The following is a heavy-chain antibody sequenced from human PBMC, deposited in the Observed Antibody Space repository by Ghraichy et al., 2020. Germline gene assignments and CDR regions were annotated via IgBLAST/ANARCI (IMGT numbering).Heavy chain of an antibody. CDR1: GDSISSRNFY. CDR2: FYSSGTT. D-gene: IGHD3-16*01. Sequence: SETLSLTCTVSGDSISSRNFYWGWVRQPPGKGLEWIGSFYSSGTTYYIPSLRSRATIFVDTSSNQFSLRLTSVTAADTAVYYCARRALGEFPFESCGQGTPVTVSS. J-gene: IGHJ4*02. CDR3: ARRALGEFPFES. V-gene: IGHV4-39*01.